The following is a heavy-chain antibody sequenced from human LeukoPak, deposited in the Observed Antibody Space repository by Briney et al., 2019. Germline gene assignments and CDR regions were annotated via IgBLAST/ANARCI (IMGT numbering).Heavy chain of an antibody. J-gene: IGHJ6*03. CDR2: IYYSGST. CDR1: GGPISNYY. V-gene: IGHV4-59*01. Sequence: SETLSLTCTVSGGPISNYYWSWIRQPPGKGLEWIGYIYYSGSTNYNPSLKSRVTISVDTSKNQFSLKLSSVTAADTAVYYCARNHKYYYYMDVWGKGTTVTVSS. CDR3: ARNHKYYYYMDV.